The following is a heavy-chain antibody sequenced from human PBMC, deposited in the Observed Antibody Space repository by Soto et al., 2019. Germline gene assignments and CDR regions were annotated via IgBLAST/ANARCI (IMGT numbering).Heavy chain of an antibody. CDR2: ISAYNGNT. CDR3: ARERAAAGTGHFQH. Sequence: ASVKVSCKASGYTFTSYGISWVRQAPGQGLEWMGWISAYNGNTNYAQKLQGRVTMTTDTSTSTAYMELRSLRSDDTAVYYCARERAAAGTGHFQHWGQGTLVTVSS. D-gene: IGHD6-13*01. V-gene: IGHV1-18*01. CDR1: GYTFTSYG. J-gene: IGHJ1*01.